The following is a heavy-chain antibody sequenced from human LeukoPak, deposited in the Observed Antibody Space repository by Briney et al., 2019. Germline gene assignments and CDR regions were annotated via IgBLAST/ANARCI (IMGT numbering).Heavy chain of an antibody. CDR2: IKQDGSRI. CDR3: ARWRGSQSEFEY. V-gene: IGHV3-7*01. CDR1: GFTFSNYW. J-gene: IGHJ4*02. D-gene: IGHD3-3*01. Sequence: PGGSLRLSCTASGFTFSNYWMSWVRQPPGKGLEFVANIKQDGSRIEYVDSVKGRFTTSRDNAKNSLYLHMIGLRAEDTAAYYCARWRGSQSEFEYWGQGTLVTVSS.